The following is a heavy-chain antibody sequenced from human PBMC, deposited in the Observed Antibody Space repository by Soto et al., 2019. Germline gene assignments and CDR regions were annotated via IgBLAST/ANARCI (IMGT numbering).Heavy chain of an antibody. J-gene: IGHJ4*02. CDR1: GFSLTTSGVG. V-gene: IGHV2-5*02. CDR2: IYWDDDK. Sequence: QITLNESGPTVVKPTENLTLTCTFSGFSLTTSGVGVGWVRQSPGKAPEWLAFIYWDDDKRYSTSLKSRLTITKHTSKNQVVLTMASVDPADTAIYYCAHRVLRAVFGLVTTTAIYFDFWGQGTPVVVSS. CDR3: AHRVLRAVFGLVTTTAIYFDF. D-gene: IGHD3-3*01.